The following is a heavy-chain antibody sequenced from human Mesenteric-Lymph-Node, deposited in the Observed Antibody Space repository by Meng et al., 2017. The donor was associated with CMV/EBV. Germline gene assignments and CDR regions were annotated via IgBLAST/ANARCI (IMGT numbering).Heavy chain of an antibody. V-gene: IGHV1-2*02. Sequence: ASVKVSCKASGYTFTGYYMHWVRQAPGQGLEWMGWINHNSGGTNYAQKFQGRVTMTRDTSISTAYMELSRLRSDDTAVYYCARGRAVAGTRGLPYGMDVWGQGTTVTVSS. D-gene: IGHD6-19*01. J-gene: IGHJ6*02. CDR3: ARGRAVAGTRGLPYGMDV. CDR1: GYTFTGYY. CDR2: INHNSGGT.